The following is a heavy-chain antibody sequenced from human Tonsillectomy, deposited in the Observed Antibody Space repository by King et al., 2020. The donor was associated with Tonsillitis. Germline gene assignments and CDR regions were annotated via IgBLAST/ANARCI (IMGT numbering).Heavy chain of an antibody. Sequence: VQLVESGAEVKPPGESLRISCKGSGYSFTSYWISWVRQLPGKGLEWMGRIDRSDSYTNYSPSFQGRVTISADKSITTAYLQWSRLKASDTAMYYCARHERDIAVADNDWFDPWGQGTLVTVSS. J-gene: IGHJ5*02. CDR2: IDRSDSYT. V-gene: IGHV5-10-1*03. D-gene: IGHD6-19*01. CDR3: ARHERDIAVADNDWFDP. CDR1: GYSFTSYW.